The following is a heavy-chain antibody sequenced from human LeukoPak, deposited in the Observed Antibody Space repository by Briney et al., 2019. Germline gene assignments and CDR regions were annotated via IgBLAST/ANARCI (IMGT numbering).Heavy chain of an antibody. CDR2: ISGYNGNT. J-gene: IGHJ5*02. Sequence: GASVKVSCRASDYAFTKYGISWVRQAPGQGLEWMGWISGYNGNTKKAQKFQGRVIMTTDTSTSTAYMELRSLRSDDTAVYYCARMAYDMLTGYFQSNWFDPWGQGTLVTVSS. D-gene: IGHD3-9*01. CDR3: ARMAYDMLTGYFQSNWFDP. CDR1: DYAFTKYG. V-gene: IGHV1-18*01.